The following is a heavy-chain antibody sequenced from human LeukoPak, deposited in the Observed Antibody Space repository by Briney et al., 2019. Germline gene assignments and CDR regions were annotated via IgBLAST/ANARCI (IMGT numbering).Heavy chain of an antibody. CDR1: GYTFTDYY. J-gene: IGHJ4*02. CDR3: ARDLSARSHSAY. V-gene: IGHV1-2*02. Sequence: GASVIVSCKASGYTFTDYYIHWVRQAPGQGLEWMGWVNPKNCGTNYAQKFQGRVTMTRDTSISTLYMELSRLESEHTATYYCARDLSARSHSAYWGQRTLATVSA. CDR2: VNPKNCGT. D-gene: IGHD1-26*01.